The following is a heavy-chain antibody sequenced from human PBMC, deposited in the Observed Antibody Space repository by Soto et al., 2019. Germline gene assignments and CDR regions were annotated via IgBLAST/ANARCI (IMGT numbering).Heavy chain of an antibody. CDR2: IESEISGGKA. Sequence: EVQLVESGGGLVEPGGSLRVSCAASGFSFTNAWMTWVRQTPGKGLEWVGRIESEISGGKADYAASVKGRFSISRDDSRNMLYLQMNSLKIEDTAVYYCTTDHGSGSYRGVVAFDLWGQGTMVTVSS. CDR1: GFSFTNAW. D-gene: IGHD3-10*01. V-gene: IGHV3-15*04. J-gene: IGHJ3*01. CDR3: TTDHGSGSYRGVVAFDL.